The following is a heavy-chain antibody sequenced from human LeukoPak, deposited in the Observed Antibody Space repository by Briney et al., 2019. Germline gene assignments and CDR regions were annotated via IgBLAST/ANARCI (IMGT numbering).Heavy chain of an antibody. CDR2: INPNSGGT. Sequence: ASVKVSCKASGYTFTGYYMHWVRQAPGQGLEWMGWINPNSGGTNYAQKLQGRVTMTTDTSTSTAYMELRSLRSDDTAVYYCARHTGSGSYYNRFINWFDPWGQGTLVTVSS. V-gene: IGHV1-2*02. D-gene: IGHD3-10*01. CDR3: ARHTGSGSYYNRFINWFDP. J-gene: IGHJ5*02. CDR1: GYTFTGYY.